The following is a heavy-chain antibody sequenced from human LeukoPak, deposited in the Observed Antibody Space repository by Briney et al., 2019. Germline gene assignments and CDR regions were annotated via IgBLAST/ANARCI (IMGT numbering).Heavy chain of an antibody. V-gene: IGHV3-48*02. J-gene: IGHJ4*02. Sequence: GGSLRLSCAASGFTFSSYSMIWVRQAPGKGLEWVSYISSGSSTRCYGDSVKGRFTISRDNAKNSLYLQMNSLRDEDTAVYYCARGVDDYVRYFDYWGQGTLVAVSS. CDR1: GFTFSSYS. CDR2: ISSGSSTR. D-gene: IGHD4-17*01. CDR3: ARGVDDYVRYFDY.